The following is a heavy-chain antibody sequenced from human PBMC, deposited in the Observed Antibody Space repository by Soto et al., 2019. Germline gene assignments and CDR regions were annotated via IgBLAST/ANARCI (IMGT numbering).Heavy chain of an antibody. CDR1: GYTFINYD. CDR2: VRSYNGNA. J-gene: IGHJ4*02. CDR3: ARGWGSNWRYFDF. Sequence: QVQLVQSGAEVKKPGASVKVSCKASGYTFINYDVSWVRQAPGQGLEWMGWVRSYNGNANYAQKFQGRVTMTTDTSTNTAYMELRSLRSDDTAVYYCARGWGSNWRYFDFWGQGTLVSVSS. V-gene: IGHV1-18*01. D-gene: IGHD6-13*01.